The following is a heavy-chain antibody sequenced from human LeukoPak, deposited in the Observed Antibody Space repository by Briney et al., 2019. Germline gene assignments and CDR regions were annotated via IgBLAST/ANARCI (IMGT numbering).Heavy chain of an antibody. J-gene: IGHJ4*02. CDR3: AKIYANGDY. V-gene: IGHV3-48*01. CDR1: GFTFSSYS. D-gene: IGHD2/OR15-2a*01. CDR2: ISSSSSTI. Sequence: PGGSLRLSCAAFGFTFSSYSMNWVRQAPGKGLEWVSYISSSSSTIYYADSVKGRFTIPRDNSKNTLYLQMNSLRAEDTAVYYCAKIYANGDYWGQGTLVTVSS.